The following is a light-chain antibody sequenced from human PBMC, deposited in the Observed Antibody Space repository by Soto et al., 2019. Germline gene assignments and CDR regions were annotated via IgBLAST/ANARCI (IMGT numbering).Light chain of an antibody. CDR3: QQYGSSPRT. J-gene: IGKJ1*01. CDR1: RGVSANY. V-gene: IGKV3-20*01. Sequence: ENFLTQSPGTLSFSPGEGASLSCRPSRGVSANYLAWYQQKPGQAPTLLIYGASIRAAGIPDRFSGSGSGTDFTLTIRRLEPEDFAVYYCQQYGSSPRTFGQGTKVDIK. CDR2: GAS.